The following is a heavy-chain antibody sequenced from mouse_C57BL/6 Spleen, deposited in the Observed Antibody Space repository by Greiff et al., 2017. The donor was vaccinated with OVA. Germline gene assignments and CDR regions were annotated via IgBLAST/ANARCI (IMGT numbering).Heavy chain of an antibody. CDR1: GYTFTDYE. V-gene: IGHV1-15*01. Sequence: QVQLQQSGAELVRPGASVTLSCKASGYTFTDYEMHWVKQTPVHGLEWIGAIDPETGGTAYNQKFKGKAILTADKASSTAYMERRSLTSEDSAVYYGTRELYGSSPYGYFDVWGTGTTVTVSS. J-gene: IGHJ1*03. D-gene: IGHD1-1*01. CDR3: TRELYGSSPYGYFDV. CDR2: IDPETGGT.